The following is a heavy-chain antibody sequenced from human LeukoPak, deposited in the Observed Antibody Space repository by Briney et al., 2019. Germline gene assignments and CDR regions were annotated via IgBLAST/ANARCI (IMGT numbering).Heavy chain of an antibody. J-gene: IGHJ4*02. D-gene: IGHD1-26*01. Sequence: KTSETLSLTCTVSGVSISSYYWSWIRQPPGKGLEWIAYVYYSGGTNYNPSLKSRVTISVDTSKNQFSLKLSSVTAADTAVYYCARDNMGDDDYFDYWGQGTLVTVSS. CDR1: GVSISSYY. CDR3: ARDNMGDDDYFDY. CDR2: VYYSGGT. V-gene: IGHV4-59*01.